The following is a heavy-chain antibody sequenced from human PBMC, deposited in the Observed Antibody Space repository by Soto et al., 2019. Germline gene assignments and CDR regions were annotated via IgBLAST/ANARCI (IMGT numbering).Heavy chain of an antibody. CDR2: IIPIFGTA. CDR3: ASRNYYDSSGYGAFDI. V-gene: IGHV1-69*13. CDR1: GGTFSSYA. D-gene: IGHD3-22*01. Sequence: GASVKVSCKASGGTFSSYAISWVRQAPGQGLEWMGGIIPIFGTANYAQKFQGRVTITADESTSTAYMELSSLRSEDTAVYYCASRNYYDSSGYGAFDIWGQGTMVTVSS. J-gene: IGHJ3*02.